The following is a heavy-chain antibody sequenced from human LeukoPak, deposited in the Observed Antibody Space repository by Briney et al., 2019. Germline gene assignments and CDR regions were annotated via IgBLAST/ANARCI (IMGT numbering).Heavy chain of an antibody. CDR2: IRSKANGYAT. J-gene: IGHJ4*02. CDR1: GFTFSGSA. D-gene: IGHD6-19*01. Sequence: GGSLRLSCAASGFTFSGSAMHWVRQASGKGLEWVGRIRSKANGYATAYAASVKGRFTISRDDSKNTAYLQMNSLKTEDTAVYYCTRPGIAVAGDYWGQGTLVTVSS. V-gene: IGHV3-73*01. CDR3: TRPGIAVAGDY.